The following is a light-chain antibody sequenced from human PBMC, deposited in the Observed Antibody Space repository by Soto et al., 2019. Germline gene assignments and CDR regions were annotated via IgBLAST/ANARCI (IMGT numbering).Light chain of an antibody. Sequence: QSALTQPASVSGSPGQSITISCTGTSSDVGAYNYVSWYQQHPGQAPKLMIFEVSDRPSGVSNRFSGYKSGNTASLTISGLQAEDEADYYCSSYTSSNTLVFGGGTKLTVL. CDR3: SSYTSSNTLV. J-gene: IGLJ2*01. CDR1: SSDVGAYNY. V-gene: IGLV2-14*01. CDR2: EVS.